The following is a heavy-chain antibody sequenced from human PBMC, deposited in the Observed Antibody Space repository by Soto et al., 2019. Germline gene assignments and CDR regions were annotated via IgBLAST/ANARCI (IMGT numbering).Heavy chain of an antibody. J-gene: IGHJ4*02. Sequence: QVPLVQSGAEVKKPGASVKVSCKASGYTFTGYYMHWVRQAPGQGLEWMGWINPNSGGTNYAQKFQGRVTMTRDTSISTAYMELSRLRSDDTAVYYCARDVSYYDSSGYSGDWGQGTLVTVSS. CDR1: GYTFTGYY. CDR2: INPNSGGT. D-gene: IGHD3-22*01. V-gene: IGHV1-2*02. CDR3: ARDVSYYDSSGYSGD.